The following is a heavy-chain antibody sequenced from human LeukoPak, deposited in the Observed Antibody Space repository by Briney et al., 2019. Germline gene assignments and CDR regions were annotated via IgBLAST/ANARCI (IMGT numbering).Heavy chain of an antibody. CDR1: GGTFNNYA. V-gene: IGHV1-69*05. CDR2: IIPLFPTT. J-gene: IGHJ3*02. D-gene: IGHD3-16*02. Sequence: SVKVSCKASGGTFNNYAISWVRQAPGQGLEWMGRIIPLFPTTHSAQRFQGRLTLTTDESTNTAHMELSSLRSEDTAVYYCASNKGIIPEVFHSWGQGTMVTVSS. CDR3: ASNKGIIPEVFHS.